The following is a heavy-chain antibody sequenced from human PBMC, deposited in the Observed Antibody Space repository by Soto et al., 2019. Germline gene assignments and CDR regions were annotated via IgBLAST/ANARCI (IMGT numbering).Heavy chain of an antibody. V-gene: IGHV4-34*01. CDR3: ARGKCGLYSGSYCYYYYGMDV. J-gene: IGHJ6*02. D-gene: IGHD1-26*01. CDR2: INHSGST. Sequence: KSSETLSLTCAVYGGSFSGYYWSWIRQPPGKGLEWIGEINHSGSTNYNPSPKSRVTISVDTSKNQFSLKLSSVTAADTAVYYCARGKCGLYSGSYCYYYYGMDVWGQGTTVTVSS. CDR1: GGSFSGYY.